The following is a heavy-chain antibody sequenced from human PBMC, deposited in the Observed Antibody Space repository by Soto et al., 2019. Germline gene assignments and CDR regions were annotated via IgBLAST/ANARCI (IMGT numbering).Heavy chain of an antibody. CDR1: GYAFTTYG. Sequence: QVHLVQSGAEVKKPGASVKVSCKGSGYAFTTYGITWVRQAPGQGLEWMGLISAHNGNTNYAQKLQGRVTVTRDPSTRTAYMALRSLRSDDTAVYYCARGRYGDYWGQGALVTVSS. J-gene: IGHJ4*02. D-gene: IGHD1-1*01. CDR2: ISAHNGNT. CDR3: ARGRYGDY. V-gene: IGHV1-18*01.